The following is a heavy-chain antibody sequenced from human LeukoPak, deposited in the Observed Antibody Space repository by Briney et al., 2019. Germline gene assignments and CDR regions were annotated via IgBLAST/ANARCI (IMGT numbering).Heavy chain of an antibody. J-gene: IGHJ6*03. CDR1: GFIFSSHG. Sequence: GGSLRLSCAASGFIFSSHGMNWVRQAPGKGLEGVSGVSPSGDITYYADSGKGRFTISRDNSKNRVYLQMDSLRFEDAAVYYCARDPYNGAYSEGYYYYYMDVWGKGTTVTVSS. CDR2: VSPSGDIT. V-gene: IGHV3-23*01. D-gene: IGHD1-1*01. CDR3: ARDPYNGAYSEGYYYYYMDV.